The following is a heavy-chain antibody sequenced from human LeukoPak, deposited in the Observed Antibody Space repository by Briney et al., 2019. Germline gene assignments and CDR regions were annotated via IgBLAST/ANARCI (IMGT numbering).Heavy chain of an antibody. CDR3: AREGTAIIPEPYYFDY. D-gene: IGHD3-3*01. V-gene: IGHV3-11*01. CDR1: GFTFSDYY. CDR2: ISSSGSTI. Sequence: GGSLRLSCAASGFTFSDYYMSWIRQAPGKGLEWVSYISSSGSTIYYADSVRGRFTISRDNAKNSLYLQMNSLRAEDTAVYYCAREGTAIIPEPYYFDYWGQGTLVTVSS. J-gene: IGHJ4*02.